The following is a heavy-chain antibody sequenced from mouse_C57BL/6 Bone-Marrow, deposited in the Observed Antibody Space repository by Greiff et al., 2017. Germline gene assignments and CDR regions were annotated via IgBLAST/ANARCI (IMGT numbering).Heavy chain of an antibody. CDR3: ARSRDGYYERDAMDY. CDR1: GYTFTSYD. Sequence: QVQLQQSGPELVKPGASVKLSCKASGYTFTSYDINWVKQRPGQGLEWIGWIYPRDGSTKYNEKFKGKATLTVDTASSTAYMELHSRTSEDSAVYFCARSRDGYYERDAMDYGGQGTSVTVSS. J-gene: IGHJ4*01. D-gene: IGHD2-3*01. CDR2: IYPRDGST. V-gene: IGHV1-85*01.